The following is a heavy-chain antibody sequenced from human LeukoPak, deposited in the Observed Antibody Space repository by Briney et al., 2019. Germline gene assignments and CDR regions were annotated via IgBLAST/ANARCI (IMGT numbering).Heavy chain of an antibody. CDR2: IYYSGST. D-gene: IGHD3-22*01. CDR3: ARGYYDSSGYSLPFDY. Sequence: SETLSLTCTVSGGSISSSSYYWGWIRQPPGKGLEWIGSIYYSGSTYYNPSLKSRVTISVDTSKNQFSLKLSSVTAADTAVYYCARGYYDSSGYSLPFDYWGQGTLVTVSS. CDR1: GGSISSSSYY. V-gene: IGHV4-39*07. J-gene: IGHJ4*02.